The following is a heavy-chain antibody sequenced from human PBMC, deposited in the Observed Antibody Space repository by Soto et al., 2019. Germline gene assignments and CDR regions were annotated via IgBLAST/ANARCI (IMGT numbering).Heavy chain of an antibody. Sequence: PGESLKISCQTSGYIFTDYWIGWVRQRSGKGLEWMGIIFPGDSDTRYSPAFEGQVAISADKSLSTAYLQWGSLEASDTAIYYCAKIVGRTRQFEPWCQGTLVTV. CDR2: IFPGDSDT. D-gene: IGHD1-26*01. CDR3: AKIVGRTRQFEP. CDR1: GYIFTDYW. J-gene: IGHJ5*02. V-gene: IGHV5-51*01.